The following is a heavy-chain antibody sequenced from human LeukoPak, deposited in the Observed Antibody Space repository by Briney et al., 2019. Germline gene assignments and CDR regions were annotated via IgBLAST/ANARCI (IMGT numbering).Heavy chain of an antibody. J-gene: IGHJ4*02. CDR3: TTRDVVISAKFDY. V-gene: IGHV3-15*01. Sequence: PGGSLRLSCAASGFTFSNASMSWVRQAPGKGLEWVGRIKSKTDGGTTDYAAPVKGRFTISRDDSKNTLYLQMNSLKTEDTAVYYCTTRDVVISAKFDYWGQGTLVTVSS. CDR2: IKSKTDGGTT. CDR1: GFTFSNAS. D-gene: IGHD3-22*01.